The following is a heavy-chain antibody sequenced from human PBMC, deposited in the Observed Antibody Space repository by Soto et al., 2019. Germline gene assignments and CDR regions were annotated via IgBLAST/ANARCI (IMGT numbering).Heavy chain of an antibody. CDR2: VFFMGNT. Sequence: SETLSFTCSVSGGSVTSGSSYWGWVRQATGKGLEWIGDVFFMGNTWYNADLKGRLTISVDTSKNQFSLKLSSVTAADTAVYDCARVFEAGGYFDYWGQGTLVTVSS. V-gene: IGHV4-39*07. CDR1: GGSVTSGSSY. J-gene: IGHJ4*02. CDR3: ARVFEAGGYFDY. D-gene: IGHD3-10*01.